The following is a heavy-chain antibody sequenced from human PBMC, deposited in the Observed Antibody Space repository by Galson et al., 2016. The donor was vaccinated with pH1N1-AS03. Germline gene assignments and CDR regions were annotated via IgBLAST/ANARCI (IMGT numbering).Heavy chain of an antibody. D-gene: IGHD1-1*01. J-gene: IGHJ6*02. CDR3: ARGPPLPTSSYNYWYGLDV. V-gene: IGHV4-59*01. CDR2: IDYGGNT. Sequence: LSLTCSVSGGSMRNNYWTWIRQAPGKGLEWIGYIDYGGNTNYNPSLKSRVTISLDTSKNQFSLKLASVTAADTAVFFCARGPPLPTSSYNYWYGLDVWGPGAAVTVSS. CDR1: GGSMRNNY.